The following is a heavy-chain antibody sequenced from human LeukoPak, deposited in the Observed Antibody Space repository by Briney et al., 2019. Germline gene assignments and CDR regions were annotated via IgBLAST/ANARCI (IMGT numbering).Heavy chain of an antibody. CDR2: ISSGTINHS. J-gene: IGHJ6*02. Sequence: GGSLRLSCKASGFVFGDYYMNWIRQAPGKGLECLSYISSGTINHSNYADSVKGRFTISKDNAKNSLYLQMNSLRAEDTALYHCARNNGMDVWGQGTTVIVSS. CDR1: GFVFGDYY. CDR3: ARNNGMDV. V-gene: IGHV3-11*03.